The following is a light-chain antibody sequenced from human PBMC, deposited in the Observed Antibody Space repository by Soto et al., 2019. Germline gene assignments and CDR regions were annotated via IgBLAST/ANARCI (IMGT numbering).Light chain of an antibody. CDR2: DVS. CDR1: SGDVGGYNR. V-gene: IGLV2-18*02. CDR3: SSYSISDTWV. Sequence: QSALTQPASVSGSPGQSITISCTGTSGDVGGYNRVSWYRQPPGTAPKLLIYDVSARPSGVPDRFSGSKSGNTASLTLSGLLAEDESDYYCSSYSISDTWVFGGGTKLTVL. J-gene: IGLJ2*01.